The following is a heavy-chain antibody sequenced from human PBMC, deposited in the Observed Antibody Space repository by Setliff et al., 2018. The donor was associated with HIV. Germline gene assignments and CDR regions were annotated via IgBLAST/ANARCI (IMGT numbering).Heavy chain of an antibody. V-gene: IGHV4-39*01. D-gene: IGHD3-22*01. Sequence: SETLSLTCTISSGSINTSPSYWGWIRQPPGKGLEWLGTIFYRGSTYYNSSLKSRVTISIDTSKNQFSLNLTSVTAADTAVYYCASRVYYYDSNNFLREEGFDPWGQGTLVTVSS. CDR2: IFYRGST. CDR1: SGSINTSPSY. CDR3: ASRVYYYDSNNFLREEGFDP. J-gene: IGHJ5*02.